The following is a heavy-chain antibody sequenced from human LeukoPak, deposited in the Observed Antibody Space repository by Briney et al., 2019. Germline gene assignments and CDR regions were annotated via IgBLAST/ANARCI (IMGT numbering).Heavy chain of an antibody. J-gene: IGHJ4*02. V-gene: IGHV4-34*01. D-gene: IGHD3-22*01. Sequence: SETLSLTCAVYGGSFSGYYWSWIRQPPGKGLEWIGEINHSGSTNYNPSLKSRVTISVDTSKNQFSLKLSSVTAADTAVYYCAREGFYSDSSGYYVFDSWGQGTLVTVSS. CDR3: AREGFYSDSSGYYVFDS. CDR2: INHSGST. CDR1: GGSFSGYY.